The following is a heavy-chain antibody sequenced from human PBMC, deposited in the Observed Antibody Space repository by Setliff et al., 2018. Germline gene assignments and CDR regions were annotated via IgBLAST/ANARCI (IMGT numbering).Heavy chain of an antibody. Sequence: PGGSLRLSCAASGLTFSNYAVHWVRQAPGKGLEWVSSISNSGGEIHYADSVKGRFTISRDNPRSTLYLQMNSLRAEDTALYYCANYEQRPRNLDYWGQGTLVTVSS. CDR1: GLTFSNYA. D-gene: IGHD6-25*01. CDR2: ISNSGGEI. CDR3: ANYEQRPRNLDY. J-gene: IGHJ4*02. V-gene: IGHV3-23*01.